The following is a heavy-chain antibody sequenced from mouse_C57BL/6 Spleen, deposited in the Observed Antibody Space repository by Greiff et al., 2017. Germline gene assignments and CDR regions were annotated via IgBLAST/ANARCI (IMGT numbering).Heavy chain of an antibody. D-gene: IGHD2-13*01. Sequence: QVQLKQPGAELVMPGASVKLSCKASGYTFTSYWMHWVKQRPGQGLEWIGEIDPSDSYTNYNQKFKGKSTLTVDKSSSTAYMQLSSLTSEDSAVYYGARCDLDYYAMDYWGQGTSVTVSS. CDR1: GYTFTSYW. J-gene: IGHJ4*01. V-gene: IGHV1-69*01. CDR2: IDPSDSYT. CDR3: ARCDLDYYAMDY.